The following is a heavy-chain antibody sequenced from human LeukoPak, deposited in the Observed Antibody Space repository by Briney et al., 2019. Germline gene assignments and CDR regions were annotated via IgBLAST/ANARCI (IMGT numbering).Heavy chain of an antibody. D-gene: IGHD4-23*01. CDR3: AKDEDGNYNWFDP. V-gene: IGHV3-23*01. Sequence: PGGSLRLSCAASGFTVSSNYMSWVRQAPGKGLEWVSAISGSGGSTYYADSVKGRFTISRDNSKNTLYLQMNSLRAEDTAVYYCAKDEDGNYNWFDPWGQGTLVTVSS. CDR1: GFTVSSNY. CDR2: ISGSGGST. J-gene: IGHJ5*02.